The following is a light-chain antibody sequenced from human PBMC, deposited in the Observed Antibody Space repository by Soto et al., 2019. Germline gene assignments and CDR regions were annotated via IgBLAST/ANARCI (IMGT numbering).Light chain of an antibody. Sequence: DLQMTQSPSSLSASVGDRVTITCRASQSIRSSLNWYQQKPGKAPKLLLYAASSLQSGVPSRFSGSGSGTDFTLNITSLQPEDLATYYCQQTYRTPPRFGQGTRLEI. J-gene: IGKJ5*01. V-gene: IGKV1-39*01. CDR2: AAS. CDR3: QQTYRTPPR. CDR1: QSIRSS.